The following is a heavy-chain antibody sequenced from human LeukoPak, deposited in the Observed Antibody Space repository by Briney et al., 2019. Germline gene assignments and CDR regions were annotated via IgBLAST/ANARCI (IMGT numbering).Heavy chain of an antibody. J-gene: IGHJ4*02. CDR3: AKVLSGSQDY. Sequence: QPGGSLRLSCAASGFTFSSYGMTWVRQAPGKGLEWVSAISGSGGSTYYADSVKGRSTISRDNSKNTLYLQMNSLRAEDTAVYYCAKVLSGSQDYWGQGTLVTVFS. CDR2: ISGSGGST. V-gene: IGHV3-23*01. CDR1: GFTFSSYG. D-gene: IGHD1-26*01.